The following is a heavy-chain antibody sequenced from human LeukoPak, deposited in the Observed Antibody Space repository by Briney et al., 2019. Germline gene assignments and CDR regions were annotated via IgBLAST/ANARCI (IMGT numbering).Heavy chain of an antibody. CDR3: ARMGNPATVTADY. V-gene: IGHV4-59*08. CDR2: IYYSGST. Sequence: SETLSLTCTVSGGSISSYYWSWIRQPAGKGLEWIGYIYYSGSTSYNPSLKSRVTISVDTSKNQFSLNLNSVTAADTAVYYCARMGNPATVTADYWGQGTLVTVSS. CDR1: GGSISSYY. J-gene: IGHJ4*02. D-gene: IGHD4-17*01.